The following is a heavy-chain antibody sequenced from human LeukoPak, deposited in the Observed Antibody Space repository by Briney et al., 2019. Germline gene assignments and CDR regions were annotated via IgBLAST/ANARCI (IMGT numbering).Heavy chain of an antibody. J-gene: IGHJ4*02. CDR2: INPNSGGT. CDR1: GYTFTGYY. V-gene: IGHV1-2*02. Sequence: ASVKVSCKASGYTFTGYYMHWVRQAPGQGLEWMGWINPNSGGTNYAQKFQGRVTMTRDTSISTAYMELSRLRSDDTAVYYCAIMGSYDSSGYPNFDYWGQGTLVTVSS. D-gene: IGHD3-22*01. CDR3: AIMGSYDSSGYPNFDY.